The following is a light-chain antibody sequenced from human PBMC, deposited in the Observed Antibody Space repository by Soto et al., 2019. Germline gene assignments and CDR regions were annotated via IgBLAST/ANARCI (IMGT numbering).Light chain of an antibody. CDR3: QQGDKFPLT. CDR1: QDIGSR. Sequence: DIQMTQSPSSLSASVGDRINISCRASQDIGSRLAWYQQKAGEAPKILIYAAASLYSGVPSRFSATFSGTHFTLTINSLQPEDFATYFCQQGDKFPLTFGPGTKVDLK. CDR2: AAA. V-gene: IGKV1-12*01. J-gene: IGKJ3*01.